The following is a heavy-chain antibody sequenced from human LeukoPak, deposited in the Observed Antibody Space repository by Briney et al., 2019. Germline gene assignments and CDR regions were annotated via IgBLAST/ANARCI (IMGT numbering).Heavy chain of an antibody. Sequence: GGSLRLSCAASGFTFSSYGMHWVRQAPGKGLEWVAVISCDGSNKYYADSVKGRFTISRDNSKNTLYLQMNSLRAEDTAVYYCAKDWQQWLVLSAFDIWGQGTMVTVSS. D-gene: IGHD6-19*01. CDR3: AKDWQQWLVLSAFDI. CDR1: GFTFSSYG. J-gene: IGHJ3*02. V-gene: IGHV3-30*18. CDR2: ISCDGSNK.